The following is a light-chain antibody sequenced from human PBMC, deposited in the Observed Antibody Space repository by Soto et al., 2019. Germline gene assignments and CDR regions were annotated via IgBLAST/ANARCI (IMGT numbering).Light chain of an antibody. V-gene: IGKV3-20*01. CDR1: QIIAGSY. CDR2: AAS. J-gene: IGKJ4*02. CDR3: QQYGSAPLT. Sequence: EIVLTQSPGTLSLSPGERATLSCRASQIIAGSYLAWYQQKPGQAPRLLIFAASARAAGIPDRFSGSGSGTDFTLTISRLEPEDFAGYYCQQYGSAPLTFGGGTKVEIK.